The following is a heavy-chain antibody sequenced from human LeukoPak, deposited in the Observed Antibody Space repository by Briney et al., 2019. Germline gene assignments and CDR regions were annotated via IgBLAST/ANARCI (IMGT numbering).Heavy chain of an antibody. CDR3: AIAAVGFDY. J-gene: IGHJ4*02. D-gene: IGHD6-13*01. Sequence: GASVKVSCKASGYTFTSYDIHWLRQAAGQGLEWMGWMNTNSGNTDYAPKFQGRVTITGNTSVNTAYMELSSLRSEDTAVYYCAIAAVGFDYWGQGTLVTVSS. CDR1: GYTFTSYD. V-gene: IGHV1-8*03. CDR2: MNTNSGNT.